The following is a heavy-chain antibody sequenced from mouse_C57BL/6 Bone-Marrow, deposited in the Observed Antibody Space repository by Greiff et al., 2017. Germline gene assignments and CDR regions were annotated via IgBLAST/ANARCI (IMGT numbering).Heavy chain of an antibody. CDR1: GFTFSSYA. V-gene: IGHV5-9-1*02. Sequence: EVKLVESGEGLVKPGGSLKLSCAASGFTFSSYAMSWVRQTPEKRLEWVAYISSGGDYIYYADTVKGRFTISRDNARNTLYLQMSSLESEDTAMYYCTRLRYWYFDVWGTGTTVTVSS. J-gene: IGHJ1*03. D-gene: IGHD2-12*01. CDR3: TRLRYWYFDV. CDR2: ISSGGDYI.